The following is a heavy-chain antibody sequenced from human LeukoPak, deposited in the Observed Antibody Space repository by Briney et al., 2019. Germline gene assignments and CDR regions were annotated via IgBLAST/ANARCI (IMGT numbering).Heavy chain of an antibody. CDR1: GFTFSSYA. V-gene: IGHV3-23*01. D-gene: IGHD1-26*01. Sequence: PGGSLTLSCAASGFTFSSYAMSWVRQAPGQGQEWVSAISGSCGSTYYADSVKSRFTISTDNSNNTLYLQMNSLRAEDTAVYYCAKALYSGSSGDAFDICGQGTMVTVSS. CDR3: AKALYSGSSGDAFDI. J-gene: IGHJ3*02. CDR2: ISGSCGST.